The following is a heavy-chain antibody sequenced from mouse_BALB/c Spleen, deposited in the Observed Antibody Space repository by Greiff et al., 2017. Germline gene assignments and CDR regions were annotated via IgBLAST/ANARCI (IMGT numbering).Heavy chain of an antibody. J-gene: IGHJ4*01. D-gene: IGHD2-3*01. CDR1: GFTFSSFG. CDR2: ISSGSSTI. V-gene: IGHV5-17*02. CDR3: ARYDVFYAMDY. Sequence: EVQGVESGGGLVQPGGSRKLSCAASGFTFSSFGMHWVRQAPEKGLEWVAYISSGSSTIYYADTVKGRFTISRDNPKNTLFLQMTSLRSEDTAMYYCARYDVFYAMDYWGQGTSVTVSS.